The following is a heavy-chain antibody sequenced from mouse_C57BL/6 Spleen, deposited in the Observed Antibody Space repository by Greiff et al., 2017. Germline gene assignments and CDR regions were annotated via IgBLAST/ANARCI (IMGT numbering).Heavy chain of an antibody. Sequence: EVKLVESGEGLVKPGGSLKLSCAASGFTFSSYAMSWVRQTPEKRLGWVAYISSGGDYIYYADTVKGRFTISRDNARNTLYLQMRSLKSEDTAMYYCTRECITRGAYWGQGTLVTVSA. CDR2: ISSGGDYI. D-gene: IGHD1-1*01. V-gene: IGHV5-9-1*02. CDR1: GFTFSSYA. CDR3: TRECITRGAY. J-gene: IGHJ3*01.